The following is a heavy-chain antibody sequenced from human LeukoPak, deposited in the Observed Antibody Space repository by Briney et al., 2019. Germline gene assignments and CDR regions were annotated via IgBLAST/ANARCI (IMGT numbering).Heavy chain of an antibody. CDR2: ISSSGNTI. D-gene: IGHD3-22*01. Sequence: GGSLRLSCVVSGFTFSSYHMNWVRQAPGKGLEWVSYISSSGNTIYYADSVKGRFTISRDNATNSLYLPMNSLRAEDTAIYYCARDKNYYDSSGRRKVTDYWGQGTLVTVSS. CDR3: ARDKNYYDSSGRRKVTDY. CDR1: GFTFSSYH. V-gene: IGHV3-48*03. J-gene: IGHJ4*02.